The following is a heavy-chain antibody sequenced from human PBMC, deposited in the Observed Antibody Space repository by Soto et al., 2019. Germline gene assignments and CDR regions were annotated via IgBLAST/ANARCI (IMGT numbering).Heavy chain of an antibody. V-gene: IGHV1-69*02. J-gene: IGHJ3*02. CDR1: GGTFSSYT. D-gene: IGHD2-15*01. CDR2: IIPILGIA. CDR3: ARVRVVAATYDAFDI. Sequence: QVQLVQSGAEVKKPGSSVKVSCKASGGTFSSYTISWVRQAPGQGLEWMGRIIPILGIANYAQKLQGRVTITADKSTSTAYMELSSLRSEDTAVYYCARVRVVAATYDAFDIWGQGTMVTVSS.